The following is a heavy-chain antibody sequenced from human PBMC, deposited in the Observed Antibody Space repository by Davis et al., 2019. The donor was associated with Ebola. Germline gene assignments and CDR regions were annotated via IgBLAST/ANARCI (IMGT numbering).Heavy chain of an antibody. J-gene: IGHJ6*04. D-gene: IGHD3-3*01. V-gene: IGHV4-59*01. CDR1: GGSISTYY. Sequence: MPSETLSLTCTVSGGSISTYYWSWIRQPPRKGLEWIGYLYYSGSTNYNPSLTSRVTISVDMSKNQFSLKLSSVTDADTAVYYCARSPRGYDSWKGYYFYGMDVWGKGTTVAVSS. CDR2: LYYSGST. CDR3: ARSPRGYDSWKGYYFYGMDV.